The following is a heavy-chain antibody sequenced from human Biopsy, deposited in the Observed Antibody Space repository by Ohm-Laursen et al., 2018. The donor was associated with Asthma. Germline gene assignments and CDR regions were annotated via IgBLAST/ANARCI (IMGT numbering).Heavy chain of an antibody. CDR2: THYSGST. J-gene: IGHJ4*02. V-gene: IGHV4-39*01. D-gene: IGHD5-12*01. Sequence: SDTLSLTCTASGASIRGSGSYWAWIRQAPGKGPEWIGTTHYSGSTFYKPSLRSRVTMSLDTSTNQFSLRLRSVTATDTAVYYCASPVNRAFGGYEWAAVFDYWGQGILVTVSS. CDR1: GASIRGSGSY. CDR3: ASPVNRAFGGYEWAAVFDY.